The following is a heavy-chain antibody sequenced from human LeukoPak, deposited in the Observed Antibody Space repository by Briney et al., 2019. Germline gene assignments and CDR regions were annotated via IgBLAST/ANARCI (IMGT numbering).Heavy chain of an antibody. CDR3: GRPPQTGTVGY. V-gene: IGHV4-34*01. CDR2: INHSGST. Sequence: SETLSLTCAVYGGSFSGYYWSWIRQPPGKGLEWIGEINHSGSTNYNPSLKSRVTISVDTSKNQFSLKLSSVTAADTAVYYCGRPPQTGTVGYWGQGTLVTVSS. D-gene: IGHD1-7*01. CDR1: GGSFSGYY. J-gene: IGHJ4*02.